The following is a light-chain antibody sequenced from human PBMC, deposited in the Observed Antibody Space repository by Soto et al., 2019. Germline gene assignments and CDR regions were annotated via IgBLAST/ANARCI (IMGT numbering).Light chain of an antibody. CDR3: QQSGSSPLT. V-gene: IGKV3-20*01. J-gene: IGKJ4*01. Sequence: EIVLTQSPGTLSLSPGERATLSCRASQSVSSSYLAWYQQKPGQAPRLLIFGASSRATGIPYRFSGSGSATDFTLTISRLEPEDFAVYFCQQSGSSPLTFGGGTKVDIK. CDR2: GAS. CDR1: QSVSSSY.